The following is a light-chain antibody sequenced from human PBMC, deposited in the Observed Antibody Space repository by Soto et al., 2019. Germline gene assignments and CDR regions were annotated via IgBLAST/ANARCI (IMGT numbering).Light chain of an antibody. Sequence: DIQMTQSPSSLSASVGDRVTITCRASQSTSSYLNWYQQKPAQATKLLIYAASSVQSGVPSRFSGSGSGTDFTLTISSLQPEDFATYYCQQSYSTPPMTFGQGTKVDIK. V-gene: IGKV1-39*01. CDR2: AAS. J-gene: IGKJ1*01. CDR1: QSTSSY. CDR3: QQSYSTPPMT.